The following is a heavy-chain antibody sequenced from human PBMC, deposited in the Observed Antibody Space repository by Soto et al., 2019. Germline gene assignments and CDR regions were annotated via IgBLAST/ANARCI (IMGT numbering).Heavy chain of an antibody. D-gene: IGHD3-22*01. CDR1: GGSISSGGYY. CDR2: IYYSGST. CDR3: ARSSSDYYDSSGYYSDY. Sequence: SETLSLTCTVSGGSISSGGYYWSWIRQHLGKGLEWIGYIYYSGSTYYNPSLKSRVTISVDTSKNQFSLKLSSVTAADTAVYYCARSSSDYYDSSGYYSDYWGQGTLVTVS. J-gene: IGHJ4*02. V-gene: IGHV4-31*03.